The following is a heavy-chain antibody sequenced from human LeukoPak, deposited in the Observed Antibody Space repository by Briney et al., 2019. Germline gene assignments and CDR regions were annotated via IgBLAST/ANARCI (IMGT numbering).Heavy chain of an antibody. CDR1: GFTFSDYY. V-gene: IGHV3-11*01. D-gene: IGHD3-10*01. CDR3: AKDEYYGSGSYDY. J-gene: IGHJ4*02. Sequence: GGSLRLSCAASGFTFSDYYMSWIRQAPGKGLEWVSYISSSGSTIYYADSVKGRFTISRDNAKNSLYLQMNSLRAEDTAVYYCAKDEYYGSGSYDYWGQGTLVTVSS. CDR2: ISSSGSTI.